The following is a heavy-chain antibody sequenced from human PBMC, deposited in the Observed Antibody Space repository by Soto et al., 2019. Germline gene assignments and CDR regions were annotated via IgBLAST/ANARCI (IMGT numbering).Heavy chain of an antibody. CDR1: GGSFSGYY. CDR2: INHSGST. J-gene: IGHJ5*02. CDR3: ASLLRNWFDP. V-gene: IGHV4-34*01. Sequence: QVQLQQWGAGLLKPSETLSLTCAVYGGSFSGYYWSWIRQPPGKGLEWIGEINHSGSTNYNPSLKSRVTISVDTSKSRFSLMLCSVSAADTVVYYCASLLRNWFDPWGQGPLVTVSS. D-gene: IGHD1-26*01.